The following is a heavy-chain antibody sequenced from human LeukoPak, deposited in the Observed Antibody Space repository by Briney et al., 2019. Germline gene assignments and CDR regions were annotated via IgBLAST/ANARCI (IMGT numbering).Heavy chain of an antibody. CDR3: AKVARIITMIVVVSRYFDY. V-gene: IGHV3-23*01. CDR2: ISGSGGST. Sequence: GGSLRLSCAASGFTFSSYEMNWVRQAPGKGLEWVSAISGSGGSTYYADSVKGRFTISRDNSKNTLYLQMNSLRAEDTAVYYCAKVARIITMIVVVSRYFDYWGQGTLVTVSS. CDR1: GFTFSSYE. J-gene: IGHJ4*02. D-gene: IGHD3-22*01.